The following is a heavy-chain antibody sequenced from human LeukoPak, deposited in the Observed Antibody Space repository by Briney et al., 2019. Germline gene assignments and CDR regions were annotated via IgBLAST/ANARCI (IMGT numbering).Heavy chain of an antibody. Sequence: GRSLRLSCAASGFTFSSFGMHWARQAPGKGLEWVAVISYDGSNKYYADSVKGRFTISRDNSKNTLYLQMNSLRAEDTAVYYCAKDMDYGGNSGSVAFDYWGQGTLVTVSS. J-gene: IGHJ4*02. V-gene: IGHV3-30*18. CDR1: GFTFSSFG. CDR3: AKDMDYGGNSGSVAFDY. CDR2: ISYDGSNK. D-gene: IGHD4-23*01.